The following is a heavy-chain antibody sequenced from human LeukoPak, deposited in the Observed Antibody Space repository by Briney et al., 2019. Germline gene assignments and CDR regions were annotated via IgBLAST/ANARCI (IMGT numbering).Heavy chain of an antibody. V-gene: IGHV3-30*02. CDR3: AKEALRPPARYMDV. CDR2: IRYDGSNK. Sequence: GGSLRLSCAASGFTFSSYGMHWVRQAPGKGLEWVAFIRYDGSNKYYADSVKGRFTISRDNSKNTLYLQMNSLRAEDTAVYYCAKEALRPPARYMDVWGKGTTVTVSS. D-gene: IGHD6-6*01. J-gene: IGHJ6*03. CDR1: GFTFSSYG.